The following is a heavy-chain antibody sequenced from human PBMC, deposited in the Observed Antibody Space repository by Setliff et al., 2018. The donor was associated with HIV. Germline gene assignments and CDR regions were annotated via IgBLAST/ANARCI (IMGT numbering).Heavy chain of an antibody. CDR2: ISSSGSTI. D-gene: IGHD6-13*01. Sequence: GGSLRLSCAASGFTFSSYEMNWVRQAPGKGLEWVSYISSSGSTIYYADSVKGRFTISRDNAKNSLYLQMNSLRAEDTAVYYCARGEYSSSWYGAYYYYGMDVWGQGTTVTVSS. CDR1: GFTFSSYE. CDR3: ARGEYSSSWYGAYYYYGMDV. V-gene: IGHV3-48*03. J-gene: IGHJ6*02.